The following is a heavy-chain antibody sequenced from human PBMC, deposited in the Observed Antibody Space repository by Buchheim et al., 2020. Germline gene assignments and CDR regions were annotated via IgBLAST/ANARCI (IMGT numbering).Heavy chain of an antibody. J-gene: IGHJ4*02. D-gene: IGHD3-22*01. V-gene: IGHV1-8*01. CDR2: MNPNSGNT. CDR1: GYTFTSYD. Sequence: QVQLVQSGAEVKKPGASVKVSCKASGYTFTSYDINWVRQATGQGLEWMGWMNPNSGNTGYAQKFQGRVTITGTTSLTTPNMELSSLRSEDTAVYYCARWDVYYYDSSGYSTEGDYWGQGTL. CDR3: ARWDVYYYDSSGYSTEGDY.